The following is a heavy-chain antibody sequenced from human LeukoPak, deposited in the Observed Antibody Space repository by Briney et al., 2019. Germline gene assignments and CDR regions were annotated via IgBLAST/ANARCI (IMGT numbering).Heavy chain of an antibody. CDR3: ARRAGRYDAFDI. V-gene: IGHV1-2*02. CDR1: GYTFTGYY. J-gene: IGHJ3*02. Sequence: ASVKVSCKASGYTFTGYYMHWVRQAPGQGLEWMGWINPNSGGTNYAQKFQGRVTMTRDTSISTAYVELSRLRSDDTAVYYCARRAGRYDAFDIWGQGTMVTVSS. D-gene: IGHD6-19*01. CDR2: INPNSGGT.